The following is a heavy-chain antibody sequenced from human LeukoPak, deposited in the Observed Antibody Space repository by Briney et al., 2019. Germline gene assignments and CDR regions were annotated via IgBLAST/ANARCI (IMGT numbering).Heavy chain of an antibody. D-gene: IGHD1-26*01. Sequence: PGGSLRLSCAASGFTFSNAWTSWVRQAPGKGLEWVGRIKSKTDGGTTDYAAPVKGRFTISRDDSKNTLYLQMNSLKTEDTAVYYCTTVSVGATTDAYWGQGTLVTVSS. CDR1: GFTFSNAW. CDR3: TTVSVGATTDAY. V-gene: IGHV3-15*01. CDR2: IKSKTDGGTT. J-gene: IGHJ4*02.